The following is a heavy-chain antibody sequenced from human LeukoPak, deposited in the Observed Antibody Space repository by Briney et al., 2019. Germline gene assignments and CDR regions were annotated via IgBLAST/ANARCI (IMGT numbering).Heavy chain of an antibody. J-gene: IGHJ4*02. CDR1: GFTFRSFD. V-gene: IGHV3-48*03. CDR3: GSFYDSSGRDY. CDR2: IGASGSRT. D-gene: IGHD3-22*01. Sequence: PGGSLRLSCAASGFTFRSFDMSWVRQAPGKGLEWLSYIGASGSRTYYADSVKGRFTISRDNAKNTLCLQMNSLRVEDTAVYYCGSFYDSSGRDYWGQGTLVTVST.